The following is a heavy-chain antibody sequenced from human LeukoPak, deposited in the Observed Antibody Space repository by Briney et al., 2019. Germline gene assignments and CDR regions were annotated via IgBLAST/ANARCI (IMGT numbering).Heavy chain of an antibody. J-gene: IGHJ4*02. Sequence: GGSLRLSCAASGFTLNNDAMSWVRQAPGKGLEWVSAINGDTTHYSDSVKGRFTISRDNSKNTLCLQMNSLRADDTAVYYCARRAGEYSHPYDYWGQGTLVTVSS. CDR2: INGDTT. V-gene: IGHV3-23*01. CDR3: ARRAGEYSHPYDY. D-gene: IGHD4-17*01. CDR1: GFTLNNDA.